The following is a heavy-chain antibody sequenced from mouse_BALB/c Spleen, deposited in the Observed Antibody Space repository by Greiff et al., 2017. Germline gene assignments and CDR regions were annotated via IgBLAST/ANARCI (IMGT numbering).Heavy chain of an antibody. V-gene: IGHV1-7*01. CDR2: INPSTGYT. J-gene: IGHJ3*01. Sequence: QVQLQQSGADLAKPGASVKMSCKASGYTFTSYWMHWVKQRPGQGLEWIGYINPSTGYTEYNQKFKDKATLTADKSSSTAYMQLSSLTSEDSAVYYCARGEVPFAYWGQGTLVTVSA. CDR1: GYTFTSYW. CDR3: ARGEVPFAY.